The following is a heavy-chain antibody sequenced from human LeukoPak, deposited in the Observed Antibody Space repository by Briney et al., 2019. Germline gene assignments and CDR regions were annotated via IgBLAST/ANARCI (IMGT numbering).Heavy chain of an antibody. CDR3: ARVYYDSRGYYYAGGFDY. D-gene: IGHD3-22*01. CDR1: GGSISSGGYY. Sequence: SETLSLTCTVSGGSISSGGYYWSWIRQPPGKGLEWIGYIYHSGSTYYNPSLKSRVTISVDRSKNQFSLKLSSVTAADTAVYYCARVYYDSRGYYYAGGFDYWGQGTLVTVSS. J-gene: IGHJ4*02. V-gene: IGHV4-30-2*01. CDR2: IYHSGST.